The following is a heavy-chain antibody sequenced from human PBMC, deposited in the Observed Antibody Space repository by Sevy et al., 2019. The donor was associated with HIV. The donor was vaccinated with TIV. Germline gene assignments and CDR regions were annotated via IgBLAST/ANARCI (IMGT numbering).Heavy chain of an antibody. Sequence: GGSLRLSCATSGFTFSSNWMTWVRQAPGKGLEWVANVKQDMSEKYYADSVKGRFTISRDNAKNSLYLEMNSLRAEDTAVYYCGRAQQITMLVVIGGLYFDFWGQGTLVTVSS. CDR3: GRAQQITMLVVIGGLYFDF. J-gene: IGHJ4*02. D-gene: IGHD3-22*01. V-gene: IGHV3-7*01. CDR1: GFTFSSNW. CDR2: VKQDMSEK.